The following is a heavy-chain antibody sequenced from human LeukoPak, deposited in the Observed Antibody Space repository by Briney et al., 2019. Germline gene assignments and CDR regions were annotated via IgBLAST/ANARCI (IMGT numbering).Heavy chain of an antibody. CDR2: ISGSGGST. Sequence: GGSLRLSCAVSGITLSNYGMSWVRQAPGKGLEWVAGISGSGGSTNYADSVKGRFTISRDSPKNTLCLQMNSLRAEDTAVYFCAKRGVVIRVILVGFHKEAYYFDSWGQGALVTVSS. J-gene: IGHJ4*02. V-gene: IGHV3-23*01. CDR1: GITLSNYG. CDR3: AKRGVVIRVILVGFHKEAYYFDS. D-gene: IGHD3-22*01.